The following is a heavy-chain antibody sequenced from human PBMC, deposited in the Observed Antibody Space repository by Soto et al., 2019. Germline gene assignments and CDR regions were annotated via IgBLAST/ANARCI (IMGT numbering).Heavy chain of an antibody. CDR2: ISYDGSNK. D-gene: IGHD1-26*01. CDR3: ARGYRVGAAFDY. J-gene: IGHJ4*02. V-gene: IGHV3-30-3*01. Sequence: QVQLVESGGGVVQPGRSLRLSCAASGFTFSSYAMHWVRQAPGKGLEWVAVISYDGSNKYYADSVKGRFTISRDNSKNTLYLQMNSLRAEDTAVYYCARGYRVGAAFDYWGQGTLVTVSS. CDR1: GFTFSSYA.